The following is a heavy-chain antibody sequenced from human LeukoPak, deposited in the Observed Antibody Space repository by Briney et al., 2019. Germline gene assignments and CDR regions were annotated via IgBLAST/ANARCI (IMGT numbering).Heavy chain of an antibody. Sequence: GGSLRLSCAASGFTFSSYEMNWVRQAPGKGLEWVSYISSSGSTIYYADSVKGRFTISRDNTKNSLYLQMNRLRAEDTAVYYCARDLLRLGELSSGEDYWGQGTLVTVSS. CDR2: ISSSGSTI. D-gene: IGHD3-16*02. CDR1: GFTFSSYE. CDR3: ARDLLRLGELSSGEDY. J-gene: IGHJ4*02. V-gene: IGHV3-48*03.